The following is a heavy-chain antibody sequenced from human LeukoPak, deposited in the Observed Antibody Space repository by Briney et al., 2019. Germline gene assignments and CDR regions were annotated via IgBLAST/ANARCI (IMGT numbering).Heavy chain of an antibody. J-gene: IGHJ4*02. Sequence: PGASLRLSCAASGFTFSSYAMSWVRQAPGKGLEWVSEISGSGGSTYYADSVKGRLTISRDNSKNTLYLQMNSLRVEDTAVYYCAKDADPRPFYFDYWGQGILVTVSS. CDR3: AKDADPRPFYFDY. V-gene: IGHV3-23*01. CDR1: GFTFSSYA. CDR2: ISGSGGST.